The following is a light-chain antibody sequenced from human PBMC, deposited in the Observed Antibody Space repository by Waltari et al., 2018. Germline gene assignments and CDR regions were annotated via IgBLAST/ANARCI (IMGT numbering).Light chain of an antibody. J-gene: IGKJ1*01. V-gene: IGKV4-1*01. CDR2: WAS. CDR1: QSVFYSSNDRNY. Sequence: DIDMTQSPHSLSLSLGERASHNYKHSQSVFYSSNDRNYFGWYQHKAGQPPKLLIYWASTRELGVPDRFSGSGSGTDFTLTISNLQAEDVAVYYCQQYYATPRTFGQGTKVAIK. CDR3: QQYYATPRT.